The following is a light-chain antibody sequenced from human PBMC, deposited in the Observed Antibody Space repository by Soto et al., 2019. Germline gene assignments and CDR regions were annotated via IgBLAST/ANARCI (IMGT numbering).Light chain of an antibody. Sequence: DIQMTQSPSSLSASVGDRVTITCRASQSINSYLNWYQQKPGKAPKILIYAVSSLQSGVPSRFSGSGSGTDFTLTISSLQPEDSATYYCQQSYSTPHTFGQGTKLEIK. CDR2: AVS. CDR3: QQSYSTPHT. J-gene: IGKJ2*01. CDR1: QSINSY. V-gene: IGKV1-39*01.